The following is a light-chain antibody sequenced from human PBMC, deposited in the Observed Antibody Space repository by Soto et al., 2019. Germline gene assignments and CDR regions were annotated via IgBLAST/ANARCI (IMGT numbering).Light chain of an antibody. J-gene: IGKJ4*01. CDR3: QQRSNWPSLT. Sequence: EIVMTQSPATLSVSPGERATLSCRASQSLSFNLAWYQQKPGQAPRLLISDASNRATGIPARFSGSGSETDFTLTISSLEPEDSAVYYCQQRSNWPSLTFGGGTKVDIK. CDR2: DAS. V-gene: IGKV3-11*01. CDR1: QSLSFN.